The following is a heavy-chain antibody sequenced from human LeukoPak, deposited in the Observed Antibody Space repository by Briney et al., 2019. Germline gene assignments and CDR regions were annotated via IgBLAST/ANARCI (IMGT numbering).Heavy chain of an antibody. V-gene: IGHV3-30*04. D-gene: IGHD3-10*01. Sequence: GGSLRLSCAASGFTFSSYAMHWVRQAPGKGLEWVAVISYDGSNKYYADSVKGRFTISRDNSKNTLYLQMNSLRAEDTAVYYCARESSPEAYGSGSYFDYWGQGTLVTVSS. CDR1: GFTFSSYA. J-gene: IGHJ4*02. CDR3: ARESSPEAYGSGSYFDY. CDR2: ISYDGSNK.